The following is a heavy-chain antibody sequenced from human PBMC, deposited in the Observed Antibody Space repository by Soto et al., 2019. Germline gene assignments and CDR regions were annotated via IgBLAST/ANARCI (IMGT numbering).Heavy chain of an antibody. Sequence: GESLKISCKGYRYSITSYSIGWVRQIHGKGMKWRSIIYPVDSDTRYSPSFQGQVTISADKSISTAYLQWSSLKASDTAMYYCARRLYSEKGERWLQSSSHYYYYYGMDVWGQGTTVTVSS. D-gene: IGHD5-12*01. CDR1: RYSITSYS. J-gene: IGHJ6*02. CDR2: IYPVDSDT. CDR3: ARRLYSEKGERWLQSSSHYYYYYGMDV. V-gene: IGHV5-51*01.